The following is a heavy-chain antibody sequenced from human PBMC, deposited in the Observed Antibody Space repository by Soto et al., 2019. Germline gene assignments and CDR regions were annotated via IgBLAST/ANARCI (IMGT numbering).Heavy chain of an antibody. V-gene: IGHV1-8*01. D-gene: IGHD3-10*01. J-gene: IGHJ1*01. CDR2: MSPNNGNT. CDR1: GYTFTSYD. CDR3: ARSPRTYYDLRSYSSFRH. Sequence: QVQLVQSGAEVKKPGASVKVSCKASGYTFTSYDISWVRQATGQGHEWMGWMSPNNGNTDYAPKFQGRVTMTMTTSIVTAYMELSSLRSEDTAVYYCARSPRTYYDLRSYSSFRHWRQGTLVTVSS.